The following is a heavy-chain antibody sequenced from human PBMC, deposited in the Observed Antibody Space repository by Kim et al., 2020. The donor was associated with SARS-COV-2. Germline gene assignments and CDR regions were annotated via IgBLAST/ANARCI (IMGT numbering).Heavy chain of an antibody. CDR1: GFTFSSYD. CDR3: ARSPLYCSSTSCYSGYYYGMDV. D-gene: IGHD2-2*01. CDR2: IGTAGDT. V-gene: IGHV3-13*04. J-gene: IGHJ6*02. Sequence: GGSLRLSCAASGFTFSSYDMHWVRQATGKGLEWVSAIGTAGDTYYPGSVKGRFTISRENAKNSLYLQMNSLRAGDTAVYYCARSPLYCSSTSCYSGYYYGMDVWGQGTTVTVSS.